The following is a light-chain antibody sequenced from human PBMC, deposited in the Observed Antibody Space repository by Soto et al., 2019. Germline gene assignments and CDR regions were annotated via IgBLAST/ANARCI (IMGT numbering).Light chain of an antibody. V-gene: IGKV1-12*01. CDR2: AAS. Sequence: DIQMPQSPSSVSASIGDRVTMSSRACQSIYKWLVWYQQKPGKAPKLLIYAASSRQSGIPSRFSGSGYGTDFTLTISSLQPEDSATYYCQQADSFPLTFGGGTKVEI. J-gene: IGKJ4*01. CDR1: QSIYKW. CDR3: QQADSFPLT.